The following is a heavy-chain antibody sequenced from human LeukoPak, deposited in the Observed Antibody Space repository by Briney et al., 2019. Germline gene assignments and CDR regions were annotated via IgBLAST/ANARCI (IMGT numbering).Heavy chain of an antibody. J-gene: IGHJ6*02. CDR1: GYTFTSYY. CDR3: ARPINSSSWYGGYYYGMDV. Sequence: ASVKVSCKASGYTFTSYYMHWVRQAPGQGLEWMGIINPSGGSTSYAQKFQGRVTMTRDTSTSTVYMELSSLRSEDTAVYYCARPINSSSWYGGYYYGMDVWGQGTTVTVSS. V-gene: IGHV1-46*01. CDR2: INPSGGST. D-gene: IGHD6-13*01.